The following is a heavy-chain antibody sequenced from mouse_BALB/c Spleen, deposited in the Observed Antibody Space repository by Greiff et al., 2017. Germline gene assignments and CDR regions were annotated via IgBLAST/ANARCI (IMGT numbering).Heavy chain of an antibody. V-gene: IGHV1-87*01. J-gene: IGHJ4*01. CDR3: ASLYYGNYVEAMDY. CDR2: IYPGDGDT. Sequence: QVQLQQSGAELARPGASVKLSCKASGYTFTSYWMQWVKQRPGQGLEWIGAIYPGDGDTRYTQKFKGKATLTADKSSSTAYMQLSSLASEDSAVYYCASLYYGNYVEAMDYWGQGTSVTVSS. CDR1: GYTFTSYW. D-gene: IGHD2-1*01.